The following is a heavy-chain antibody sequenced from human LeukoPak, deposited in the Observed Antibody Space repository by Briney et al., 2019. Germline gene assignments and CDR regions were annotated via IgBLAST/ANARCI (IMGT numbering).Heavy chain of an antibody. CDR1: GGSISSGGHY. J-gene: IGHJ4*02. Sequence: SETLSLTCTVSGGSISSGGHYWSWIRQHPGKGLEWIGHIYYSGSIYYNPSLKSRVTMSADTSKNQFSLKLSSVTAADTAVYYCARAVGDCGDYWGQGTLVTVSS. V-gene: IGHV4-31*03. D-gene: IGHD2-21*02. CDR3: ARAVGDCGDY. CDR2: IYYSGSI.